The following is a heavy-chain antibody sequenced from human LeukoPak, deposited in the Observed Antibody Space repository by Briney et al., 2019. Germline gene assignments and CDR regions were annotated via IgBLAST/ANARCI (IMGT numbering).Heavy chain of an antibody. CDR1: GFTFSSYA. J-gene: IGHJ5*02. CDR2: ISYDGTTE. D-gene: IGHD3-10*01. Sequence: GGSLRLSCAASGFTFSSYAMSWVRQAPGKGLEWVAVISYDGTTEFYGDSVKGRFTISRDNVKKMVFLQMNSLRGEDTAVYYCAKNDQVRGIFALHAWGQGNLVTVCS. CDR3: AKNDQVRGIFALHA. V-gene: IGHV3-30*18.